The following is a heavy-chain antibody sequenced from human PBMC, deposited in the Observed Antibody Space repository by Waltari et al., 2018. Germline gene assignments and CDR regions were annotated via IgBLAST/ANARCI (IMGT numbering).Heavy chain of an antibody. D-gene: IGHD1-26*01. Sequence: QVQLQQWGAGLLKPSETLSLTCAVYGGSFSGYYWSWIRPPPGKGLEWIGEINHSGSTNYNPSLKSRVTISVETAKNQFSLKLSSVTAADTAVYYCARGRGGGSYSYFDYWGQGTLVTVSS. V-gene: IGHV4-34*01. CDR2: INHSGST. J-gene: IGHJ4*02. CDR3: ARGRGGGSYSYFDY. CDR1: GGSFSGYY.